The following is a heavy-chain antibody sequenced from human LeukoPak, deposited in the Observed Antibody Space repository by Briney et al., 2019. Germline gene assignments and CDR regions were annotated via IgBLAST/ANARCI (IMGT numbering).Heavy chain of an antibody. CDR2: IYGGGDT. Sequence: PGGSLRLSCVVSGFSVSNDYMSWVRQAPGKGLEWVSVIYGGGDTYYADSVRGRFTISRDNFENTLFLQMDSLRGEDTAVYYCTRLLPSSHHFFDSWGQGALVTVSS. J-gene: IGHJ4*02. V-gene: IGHV3-53*01. CDR3: TRLLPSSHHFFDS. D-gene: IGHD6-6*01. CDR1: GFSVSNDY.